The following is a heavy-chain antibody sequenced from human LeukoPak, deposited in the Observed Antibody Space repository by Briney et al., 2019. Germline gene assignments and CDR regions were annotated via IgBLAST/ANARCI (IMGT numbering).Heavy chain of an antibody. J-gene: IGHJ4*02. D-gene: IGHD3-10*01. CDR3: ARDQYYYGSGSHPVDY. CDR2: IWYDGSNK. V-gene: IGHV3-33*08. CDR1: EFTFSSYG. Sequence: GGSLRLSCAASEFTFSSYGMHWVRQAPGKGLEWVAVIWYDGSNKYYADSVKGRFTISRDNSKNTLYLQMNSLRAEDTAVYYCARDQYYYGSGSHPVDYWGQGTLVTVSS.